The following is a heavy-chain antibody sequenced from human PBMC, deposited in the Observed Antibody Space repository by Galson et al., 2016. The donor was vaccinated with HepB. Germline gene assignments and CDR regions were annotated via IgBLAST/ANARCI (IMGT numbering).Heavy chain of an antibody. CDR1: GFTFSRHW. J-gene: IGHJ4*02. Sequence: SLRLSCAASGFTFSRHWMSWVRQAPGRGLQWVSSIKQGGSARYYLGSVKGRFTISRDNTRNSLYLQMNSLRDEDTAVYYCARGDDDEAGVDYLDCWGQGSLVTVSS. CDR2: IKQGGSAR. V-gene: IGHV3-7*01. CDR3: ARGDDDEAGVDYLDC. D-gene: IGHD2-21*02.